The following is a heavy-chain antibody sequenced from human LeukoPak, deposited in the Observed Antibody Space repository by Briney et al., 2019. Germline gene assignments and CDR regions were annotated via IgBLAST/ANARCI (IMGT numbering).Heavy chain of an antibody. CDR2: IKHDGSEK. CDR3: ATDRGWRTSGYYLYYFEY. V-gene: IGHV3-7*01. J-gene: IGHJ4*02. D-gene: IGHD3-3*01. CDR1: GLIFTNYF. Sequence: GGSLRLSCAASGLIFTNYFMSWVRQAPGKGLEWVASIKHDGSEKYYVDSVRGRFTISRDNTMNSLYLQMSSLRAEDTAVYYCATDRGWRTSGYYLYYFEYWGQGTLVTFSS.